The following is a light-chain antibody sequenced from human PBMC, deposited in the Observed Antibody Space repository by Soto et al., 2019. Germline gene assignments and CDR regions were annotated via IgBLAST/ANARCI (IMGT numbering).Light chain of an antibody. CDR1: QGIRND. Sequence: AIQMTQSPSSLSASVGDRITITCRASQGIRNDLSWYQQKSGQAPKLLIFAASSLQSGVPSRFSGSGSGTDFTLTISSLQPEDFATYYCLQDYSYPLTFGGGTKVEIK. CDR2: AAS. J-gene: IGKJ4*01. V-gene: IGKV1-6*01. CDR3: LQDYSYPLT.